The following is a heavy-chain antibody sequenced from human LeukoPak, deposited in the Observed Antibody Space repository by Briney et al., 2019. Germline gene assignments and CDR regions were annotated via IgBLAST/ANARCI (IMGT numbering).Heavy chain of an antibody. V-gene: IGHV1-2*02. Sequence: ASVKVSCKASGYTFTGYYMHWVRQAPGQGLEWMGWINPNSGGTNYAQKFQGRVTMTRDTSISTAYMELSRLRSDDTAVYYCTGRGGDSSGTNFDYWGQGTLVTVSS. J-gene: IGHJ4*02. CDR1: GYTFTGYY. CDR3: TGRGGDSSGTNFDY. D-gene: IGHD6-19*01. CDR2: INPNSGGT.